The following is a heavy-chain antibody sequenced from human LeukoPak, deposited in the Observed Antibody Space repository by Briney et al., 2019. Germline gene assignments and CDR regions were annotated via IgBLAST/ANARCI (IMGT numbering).Heavy chain of an antibody. CDR1: GFTFSNAW. Sequence: GGSLRLSCAASGFTFSNAWMSWVRQAPGKGLEWVGRIKSKTDGGTTDYAAPVKGRFTISRDDSKNTLYLQMNSLKTEDTAVYYCTTPLGYCSGGSCPLMGYWGQGTLVTVSS. V-gene: IGHV3-15*01. D-gene: IGHD2-15*01. CDR3: TTPLGYCSGGSCPLMGY. J-gene: IGHJ4*02. CDR2: IKSKTDGGTT.